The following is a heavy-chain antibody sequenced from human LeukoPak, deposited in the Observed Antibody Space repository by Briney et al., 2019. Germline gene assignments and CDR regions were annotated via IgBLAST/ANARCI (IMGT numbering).Heavy chain of an antibody. CDR1: SGSISSSNYY. CDR2: ISYSGST. CDR3: AREIYSDRHFDY. D-gene: IGHD4-17*01. Sequence: SETLSLTCTVSSGSISSSNYYWGWIRQPPGKGLEYIGIISYSGSTYYNPSLKSRVTISLDTSKNQFSLKLSSVTAADTAVYYCAREIYSDRHFDYWGQGTLVTVSP. V-gene: IGHV4-39*07. J-gene: IGHJ4*02.